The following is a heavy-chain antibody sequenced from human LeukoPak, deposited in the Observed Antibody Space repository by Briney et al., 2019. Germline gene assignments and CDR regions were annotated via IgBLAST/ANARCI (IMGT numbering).Heavy chain of an antibody. CDR1: GGSISSSNW. CDR2: IYHSGST. Sequence: PSGTLSLTCAVSGGSISSSNWWSWVRQPPGKGLEWIGEIYHSGSTNYNPSLKSRVTISVDKSKNQFSLKLSSVTAADTAVYYCARVWAPDPEQAVAPFDYWGQGTLVTVSS. D-gene: IGHD6-19*01. V-gene: IGHV4-4*02. CDR3: ARVWAPDPEQAVAPFDY. J-gene: IGHJ4*02.